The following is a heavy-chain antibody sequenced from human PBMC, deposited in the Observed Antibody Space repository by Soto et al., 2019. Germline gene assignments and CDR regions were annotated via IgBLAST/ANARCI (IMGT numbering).Heavy chain of an antibody. Sequence: EVQLLESGGGLVQPGGSLRLSCAASGFTFSSYAMSWVRQAPGKGLEWVSAISGSGGSTYYADSVKGRFTISIDSSKNTLYLQMNSLRAEDTAVYYCAKGGRSSTASSYYYYYMDVWGKGTTVTVSS. D-gene: IGHD1-26*01. CDR3: AKGGRSSTASSYYYYYMDV. CDR1: GFTFSSYA. V-gene: IGHV3-23*01. CDR2: ISGSGGST. J-gene: IGHJ6*03.